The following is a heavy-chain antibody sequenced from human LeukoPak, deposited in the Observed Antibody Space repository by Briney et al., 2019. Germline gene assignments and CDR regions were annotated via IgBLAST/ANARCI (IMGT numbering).Heavy chain of an antibody. J-gene: IGHJ4*02. V-gene: IGHV3-23*01. CDR2: ISTSGGYT. D-gene: IGHD5-24*01. CDR1: GFSFNSYD. Sequence: GGSLRLSCVGSGFSFNSYDMGWVRQTPGKGLEWGSAISTSGGYTEDADSVKGRFTISRDNSQNTLFLQMNSLRAEDTAVYYCAKKPATIKFPFDNWGQGTLVTVSP. CDR3: AKKPATIKFPFDN.